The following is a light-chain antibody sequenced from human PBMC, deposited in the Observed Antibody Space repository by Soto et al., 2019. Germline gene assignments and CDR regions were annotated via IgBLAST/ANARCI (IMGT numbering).Light chain of an antibody. CDR2: WAS. J-gene: IGKJ1*01. CDR3: QQLLSTSWT. Sequence: DIVMTQSPDSLAVSLGERATINCKSSQSVLYSSNNKNYLAWYQQKPGQPPKLLIYWASTRESGVPDRFSGSGSGTDCTPTISSPQAEDVSEYYCQQLLSTSWTFGQRTKVEI. CDR1: QSVLYSSNNKNY. V-gene: IGKV4-1*01.